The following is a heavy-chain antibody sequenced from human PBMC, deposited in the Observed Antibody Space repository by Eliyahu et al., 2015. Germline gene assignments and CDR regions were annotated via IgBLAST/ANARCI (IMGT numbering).Heavy chain of an antibody. J-gene: IGHJ6*02. CDR2: INPSGGGT. CDR3: ARRYYFGLGTYYRPTDYAMDV. Sequence: QVQLVQSGAEVRKPGASVKVSCXASGYXFXTXYXHWVRQAPGQGLEWRGIINPSGGGTNYAQNFKGRVTMTRDTSTSTVYMELSSLRSEDTAVYYCARRYYFGLGTYYRPTDYAMDVWGQGTTVIVSS. V-gene: IGHV1-46*01. CDR1: GYXFXTXY. D-gene: IGHD3-10*01.